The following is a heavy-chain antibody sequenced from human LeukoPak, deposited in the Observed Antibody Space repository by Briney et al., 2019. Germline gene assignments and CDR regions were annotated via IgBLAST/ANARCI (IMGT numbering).Heavy chain of an antibody. V-gene: IGHV3-48*03. Sequence: GGSLRLSCVASGFIFSSYEMNWVRQAPGKGLEWVSYISSGDTTIYYADSVKGRFTISRDNAKNSLYLQMNSLRAEDTAVYYCARAGSGRSPDWFDPWGQGTLVTVSS. CDR3: ARAGSGRSPDWFDP. J-gene: IGHJ5*02. CDR2: ISSGDTTI. CDR1: GFIFSSYE. D-gene: IGHD1-26*01.